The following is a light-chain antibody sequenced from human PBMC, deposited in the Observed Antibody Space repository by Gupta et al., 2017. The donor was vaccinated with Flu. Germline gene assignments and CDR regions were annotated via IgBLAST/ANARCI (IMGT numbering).Light chain of an antibody. Sequence: DIVMTQSPDSLAVSLGERATINCKSSQSILYSSDNKNYLAWYQQKPGQPPKVLIYWTSTRESGVPDRFSGSGSGTDFTLTISSLQAEDVAVYYCQQDDSSPLAFGQGTKVVIK. CDR2: WTS. CDR1: QSILYSSDNKNY. J-gene: IGKJ1*01. V-gene: IGKV4-1*01. CDR3: QQDDSSPLA.